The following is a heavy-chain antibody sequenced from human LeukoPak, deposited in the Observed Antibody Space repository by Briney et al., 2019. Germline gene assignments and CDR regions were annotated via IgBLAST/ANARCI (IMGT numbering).Heavy chain of an antibody. Sequence: PGGSLRLSCAASGVTFSNYEMNWVGQAPGKGLEWISYINGRGSTINYADSVKGRFTISRDNAKNSLYLQMYSLRVEDTAVYYCVGSANLADWGQGTLVTVSS. V-gene: IGHV3-48*03. CDR2: INGRGSTI. CDR3: VGSANLAD. CDR1: GVTFSNYE. D-gene: IGHD4/OR15-4a*01. J-gene: IGHJ4*02.